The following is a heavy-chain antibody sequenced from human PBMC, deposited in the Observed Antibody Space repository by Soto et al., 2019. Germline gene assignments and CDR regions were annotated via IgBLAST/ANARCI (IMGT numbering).Heavy chain of an antibody. D-gene: IGHD2-21*01. CDR1: GFYFSSYD. J-gene: IGHJ4*02. V-gene: IGHV3-64*05. Sequence: GGSLRLSRLASGFYFSSYDVPWVRQAPGKGLDFFAVISHNGLATYYADSVKGRSTISRDNSKNTLYVQMGSLSPDDTAVYYCVRLTDSRGQGALVTISS. CDR3: VRLTDS. CDR2: ISHNGLAT.